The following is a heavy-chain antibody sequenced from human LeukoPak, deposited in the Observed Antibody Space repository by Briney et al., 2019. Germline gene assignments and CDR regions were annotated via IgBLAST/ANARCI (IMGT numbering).Heavy chain of an antibody. CDR1: GFTFSDSY. Sequence: GGSLRLSCAASGFTFSDSYMSWIRQAPGKGLEWVSVIYSGGDTYYADSVKGRFTISRDNAKNTLYLQMNSLRAEDTAVYYCARDVTYGMDVWGQGTTVTVSS. CDR2: IYSGGDT. J-gene: IGHJ6*02. V-gene: IGHV3-66*01. D-gene: IGHD2-21*02. CDR3: ARDVTYGMDV.